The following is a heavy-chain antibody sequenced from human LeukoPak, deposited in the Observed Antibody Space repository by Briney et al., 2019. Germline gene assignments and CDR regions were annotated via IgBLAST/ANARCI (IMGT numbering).Heavy chain of an antibody. CDR1: GGSFSGYY. CDR2: INHSGST. J-gene: IGHJ3*02. CDR3: ARDYYGSSGYPHAFDI. Sequence: PSETLSLTCAVYGGSFSGYYWSWLRQPPGKGLEWIGEINHSGSTTYSPSLKSRVTISVDTFKNQFSLRLSSATAADTAVYYCARDYYGSSGYPHAFDIWGQGTLVTVSS. V-gene: IGHV4-34*01. D-gene: IGHD3-22*01.